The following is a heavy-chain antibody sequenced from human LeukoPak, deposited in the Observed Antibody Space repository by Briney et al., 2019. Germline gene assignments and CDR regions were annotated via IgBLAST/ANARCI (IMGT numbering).Heavy chain of an antibody. CDR1: GFTFSTYT. Sequence: PGRSLRLSCVASGFTFSTYTMHWVRQAPGKGLEWVAVISYDGSNKYYTDSVKGRFTISRDNSKNTLYLHMNSLRAEDTAVYYCARGVGYNLLTGYYISWGQGTLVTVSS. V-gene: IGHV3-30*04. CDR3: ARGVGYNLLTGYYIS. CDR2: ISYDGSNK. J-gene: IGHJ4*02. D-gene: IGHD3-9*01.